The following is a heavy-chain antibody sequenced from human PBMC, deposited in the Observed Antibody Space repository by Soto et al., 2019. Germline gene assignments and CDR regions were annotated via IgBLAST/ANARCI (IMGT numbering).Heavy chain of an antibody. D-gene: IGHD6-19*01. CDR1: GFTFSSYA. CDR2: ISYDGSNK. Sequence: GGSLRLSCAASGFTFSSYAMHWVRQAPGKGLEWVAVISYDGSNKYYADSVKGRFTIPRDNSKNTLYLQMNSLRAEDTAVYYCARGGIAVAGLLSPVSDYYGMDVWGQGTTVTVSS. V-gene: IGHV3-30-3*01. J-gene: IGHJ6*02. CDR3: ARGGIAVAGLLSPVSDYYGMDV.